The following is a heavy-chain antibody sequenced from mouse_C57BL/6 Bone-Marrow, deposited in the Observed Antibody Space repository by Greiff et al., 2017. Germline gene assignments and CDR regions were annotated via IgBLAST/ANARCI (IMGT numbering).Heavy chain of an antibody. Sequence: VQLQQSGAELVRPGASVTLSCKASGYTFTDYEMHWVKQTPVHGLEWIGAIDPETGGTAYNQKFTGKAILTADKSSSTADMELRSLTSEYSAVYYCTRGGYSWFAYWGQGTLVTVSA. CDR2: IDPETGGT. CDR1: GYTFTDYE. J-gene: IGHJ3*01. V-gene: IGHV1-15*01. CDR3: TRGGYSWFAY.